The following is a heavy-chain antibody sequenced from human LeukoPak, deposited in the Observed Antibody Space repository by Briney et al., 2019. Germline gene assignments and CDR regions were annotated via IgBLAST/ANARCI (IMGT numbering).Heavy chain of an antibody. V-gene: IGHV3-21*01. CDR3: ARDGWYSSGWNAFDI. J-gene: IGHJ3*02. Sequence: GSLRLSCAASGFTFSTYSMHWVRQAPGTGLEWVSSISSSRSYVYYADSVKGRFTISRDNAKNSLYLQMNSLRAEDTAVYYCARDGWYSSGWNAFDIWGQGTMVTVSS. CDR1: GFTFSTYS. D-gene: IGHD6-19*01. CDR2: ISSSRSYV.